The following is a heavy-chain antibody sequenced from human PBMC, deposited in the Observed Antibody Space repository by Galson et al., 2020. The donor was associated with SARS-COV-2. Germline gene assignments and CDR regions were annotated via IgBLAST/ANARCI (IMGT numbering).Heavy chain of an antibody. CDR2: INRIGST. J-gene: IGHJ6*03. Sequence: SETLSLTCAVYGGSFSGHYWSWIRQAPGKGLEWIGEINRIGSTKYNPSLKSRITISVDTSKNQFSLKLSSVTAADTAVYYCARGREQDTPYYYYYMDVWGKGTTVTVSS. V-gene: IGHV4-34*01. CDR3: ARGREQDTPYYYYYMDV. D-gene: IGHD1-26*01. CDR1: GGSFSGHY.